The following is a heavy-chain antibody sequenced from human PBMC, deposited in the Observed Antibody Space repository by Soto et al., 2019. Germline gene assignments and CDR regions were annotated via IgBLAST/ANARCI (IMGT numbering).Heavy chain of an antibody. CDR3: ARLRDLDYFDD. V-gene: IGHV3-23*01. J-gene: IGHJ4*02. CDR1: GFTFSSNV. D-gene: IGHD2-8*01. Sequence: GGSLRLSCAASGFTFSSNVLTWVRQAPGKGLEWVSGISGSGSSTYYADSVKGRFAISRDNSKNTLYLQMNSLRAEDTAVYYCARLRDLDYFDDWGQGTLVTVSS. CDR2: ISGSGSST.